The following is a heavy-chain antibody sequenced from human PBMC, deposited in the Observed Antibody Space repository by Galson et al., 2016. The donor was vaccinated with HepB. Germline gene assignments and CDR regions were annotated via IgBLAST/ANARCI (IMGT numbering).Heavy chain of an antibody. CDR3: ARDMRPFCSDDRCSL. CDR2: INNYGMST. J-gene: IGHJ4*02. Sequence: SLRLSCAASGFAFSDYWMHWVRQVPGQGPVWVSRINNYGMSTDYADSAKGRFTISRDNARNTLFLQMNSLRVEDTAVYFCARDMRPFCSDDRCSLWGQGTLVTVSS. D-gene: IGHD2-15*01. CDR1: GFAFSDYW. V-gene: IGHV3-74*01.